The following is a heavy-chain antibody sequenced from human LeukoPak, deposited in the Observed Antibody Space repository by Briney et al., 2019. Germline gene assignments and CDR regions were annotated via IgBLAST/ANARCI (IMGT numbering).Heavy chain of an antibody. Sequence: GGSLRLSCAASGFTFSSYAMHWVRQAPGKGLEWVAVISYDGSNKYYADSVKGRFTISRDNSKNTLYLQMNSLRAEDTAVYYCAVPRIGNYYGMDVWGQGTTVTVSS. D-gene: IGHD3-10*01. CDR3: AVPRIGNYYGMDV. CDR1: GFTFSSYA. V-gene: IGHV3-30-3*01. J-gene: IGHJ6*02. CDR2: ISYDGSNK.